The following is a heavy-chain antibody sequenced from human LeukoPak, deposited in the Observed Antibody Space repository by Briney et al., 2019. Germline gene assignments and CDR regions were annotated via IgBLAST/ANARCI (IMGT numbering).Heavy chain of an antibody. Sequence: SETLSLTCTVSGGSISSGDYYWRWIRQPPGKGLEYIGYIYYGGSTYHNPSLKSRVTISVDTSKNQFSLKLSSVTAADTAVYYCARGPWRGAFDIWGQGTMVTVSS. D-gene: IGHD1-26*01. CDR1: GGSISSGDYY. CDR3: ARGPWRGAFDI. J-gene: IGHJ3*02. V-gene: IGHV4-30-4*01. CDR2: IYYGGST.